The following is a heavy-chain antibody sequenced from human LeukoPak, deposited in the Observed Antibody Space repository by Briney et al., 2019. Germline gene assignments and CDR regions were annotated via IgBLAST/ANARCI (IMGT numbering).Heavy chain of an antibody. Sequence: ASVKVCCKASGYTFTGYYIHWVRQAPGQGLEWMGIINPTGGSTRYAQKFQDRFTMTRDTSTSTVYMELSSLRSEDTAMYYCARTPLAGTGYFDYWGQGTLVTVSS. J-gene: IGHJ4*02. D-gene: IGHD6-19*01. CDR3: ARTPLAGTGYFDY. V-gene: IGHV1-46*01. CDR2: INPTGGST. CDR1: GYTFTGYY.